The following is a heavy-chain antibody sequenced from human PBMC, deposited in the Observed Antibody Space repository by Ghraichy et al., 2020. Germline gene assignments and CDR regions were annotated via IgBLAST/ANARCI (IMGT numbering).Heavy chain of an antibody. Sequence: LNISCAASGFTFSSYAMSWVRQAPGKGLEWVSAISGSGGSTYYADSVKGRFTISRDNSKNTLYLQMNSLRAEDTAVYYCAKDTVRSDYWGQGTLVTVSS. CDR3: AKDTVRSDY. D-gene: IGHD4-17*01. J-gene: IGHJ4*02. CDR1: GFTFSSYA. V-gene: IGHV3-23*01. CDR2: ISGSGGST.